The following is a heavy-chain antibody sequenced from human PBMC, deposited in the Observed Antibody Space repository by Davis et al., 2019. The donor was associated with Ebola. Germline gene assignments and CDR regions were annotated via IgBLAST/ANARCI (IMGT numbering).Heavy chain of an antibody. D-gene: IGHD3-9*01. V-gene: IGHV4-4*02. J-gene: IGHJ6*04. CDR1: GGSISSSNW. CDR3: ARGVTDILTGFVDV. CDR2: IYHSGST. Sequence: SETLSLTCAVSGGSISSSNWWSWVRQPPGKGLEWIGEIYHSGSTNYNPSLKSRVTISVDTSKNQFSLKLSSVTAADTAVYYCARGVTDILTGFVDVWGKGTTVTVSS.